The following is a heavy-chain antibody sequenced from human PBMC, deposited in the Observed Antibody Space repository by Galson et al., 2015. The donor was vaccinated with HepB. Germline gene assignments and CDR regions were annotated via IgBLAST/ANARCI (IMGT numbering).Heavy chain of an antibody. J-gene: IGHJ5*02. CDR1: GGSISSYY. D-gene: IGHD2-2*03. CDR2: FYNSGST. CDR3: VGFCSSSTCYGPDP. Sequence: ETLSLTCTVSGGSISSYYWSWIRQPPGKGLEWIGYFYNSGSTDYNPSLKSRVTISVETSTNQFSLKVSSVTAADTAVYFCVGFCSSSTCYGPDPWGQGTLVTVSS. V-gene: IGHV4-4*09.